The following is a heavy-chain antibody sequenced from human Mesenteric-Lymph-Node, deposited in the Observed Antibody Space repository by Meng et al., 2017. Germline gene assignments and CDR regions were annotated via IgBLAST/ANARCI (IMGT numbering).Heavy chain of an antibody. CDR3: ARDSWFGEFGYYFDY. D-gene: IGHD3-10*01. CDR1: GFTFSTSW. V-gene: IGHV3-7*01. CDR2: IKQDGSEK. Sequence: GESLKISCAASGFTFSTSWMSWVRQAPGKGPEWVANIKQDGSEKYHVDSVKGRFTISRDNAKNSLYLQMNSLRAEDTAVYYCARDSWFGEFGYYFDYWGQGTLVTVSS. J-gene: IGHJ4*02.